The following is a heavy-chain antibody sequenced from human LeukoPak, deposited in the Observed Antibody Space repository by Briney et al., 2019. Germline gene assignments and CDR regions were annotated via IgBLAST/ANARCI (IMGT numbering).Heavy chain of an antibody. V-gene: IGHV3-7*04. J-gene: IGHJ4*02. CDR2: IKQDGSEK. Sequence: PGGALRLSCAASGFTFSSYWMSWVRQAPGKGLEWVANIKQDGSEKYYVNSVKGRFTISRDNAKNSLYLQMNSLRAEDTAVYYCASDSSGPYYFDYWGQGTLVTV. CDR3: ASDSSGPYYFDY. D-gene: IGHD3-22*01. CDR1: GFTFSSYW.